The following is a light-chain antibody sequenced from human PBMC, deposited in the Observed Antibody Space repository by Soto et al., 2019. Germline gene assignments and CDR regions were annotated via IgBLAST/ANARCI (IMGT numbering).Light chain of an antibody. J-gene: IGKJ4*01. CDR1: QSVNNK. CDR3: QKYNYWPPFT. CDR2: AAS. Sequence: EIVMTQSPATLSVSPGERATLSCSARQSVNNKVAWYQQRPGQAPRLLIYAASTRDAGVPARFSGSGSGTDFTLTITRLQAEAFAVYYCQKYNYWPPFTFGGGTKVEIK. V-gene: IGKV3-15*01.